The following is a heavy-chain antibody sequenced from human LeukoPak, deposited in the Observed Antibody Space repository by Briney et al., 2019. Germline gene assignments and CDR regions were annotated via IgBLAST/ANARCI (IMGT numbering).Heavy chain of an antibody. Sequence: TPSETLSLTCTVSGYSISSSYYWGWIRQPPGKGLAWIGSISHSGSSYYNPSLTSRVTISVDTSKNQFSLNLSSVTAADTAVYYCARVGFGEFDYWGQGTLVTVSS. CDR3: ARVGFGEFDY. D-gene: IGHD3-10*01. V-gene: IGHV4-38-2*02. J-gene: IGHJ4*02. CDR1: GYSISSSYY. CDR2: ISHSGSS.